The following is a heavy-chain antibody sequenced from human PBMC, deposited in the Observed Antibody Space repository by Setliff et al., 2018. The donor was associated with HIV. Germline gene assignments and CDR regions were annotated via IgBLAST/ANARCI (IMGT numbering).Heavy chain of an antibody. CDR3: STCSGPLYY. CDR2: MYSGGTT. CDR1: GFTVDSKY. Sequence: PGGSLRLSCAASGFTVDSKYMSWVRQAPGKGLEWVSVMYSGGTTYYADAVKGRFTISRHNSKNTLYLQMDSLRSEDTAVYYCSTCSGPLYYWGQGTLVTVSS. V-gene: IGHV3-53*04. D-gene: IGHD6-19*01. J-gene: IGHJ4*02.